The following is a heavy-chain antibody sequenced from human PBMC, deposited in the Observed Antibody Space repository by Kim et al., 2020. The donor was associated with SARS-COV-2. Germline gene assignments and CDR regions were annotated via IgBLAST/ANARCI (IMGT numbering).Heavy chain of an antibody. CDR1: GFTFGDYA. Sequence: GGSLRLSCATSGFTFGDYALSWVRQAPGKGLEWVGFIRSNAYGGTKEYAVSVQGRFTISRDDSKSIAYLQMNSLKREATAVYYCPREVSYYSGSGSYYNPYYYGMDVSGQGTTVTVS. CDR3: PREVSYYSGSGSYYNPYYYGMDV. J-gene: IGHJ6*02. CDR2: IRSNAYGGTK. D-gene: IGHD3-10*01. V-gene: IGHV3-49*04.